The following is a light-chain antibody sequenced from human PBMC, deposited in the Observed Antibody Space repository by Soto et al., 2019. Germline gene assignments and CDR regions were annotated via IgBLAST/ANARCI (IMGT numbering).Light chain of an antibody. CDR3: QQRSNWPTWT. J-gene: IGKJ1*01. CDR2: DAS. V-gene: IGKV3-11*01. Sequence: EIVLTQSPATLSLSPGERAILSCRASRSVSSYLAWYQQKPGQAPRLLIHDASIRATGIPARFSGSGSGTDFTLTISSREPQDFAVYYCQQRSNWPTWTFGQGTKVEIK. CDR1: RSVSSY.